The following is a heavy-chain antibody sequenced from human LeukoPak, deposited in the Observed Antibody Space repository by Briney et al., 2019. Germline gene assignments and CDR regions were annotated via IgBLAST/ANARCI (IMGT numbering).Heavy chain of an antibody. D-gene: IGHD5-12*01. CDR2: ISGSGGTT. Sequence: QSGGSVRLSCAASGFNFRAYAMTWVRQAPGKGLDWVSGISGSGGTTYYADSVRGRFTISGDNSKNTVYLQLNNLRAEDTAVYYCAKDGVATQHALDIWGHGTMVTVSS. CDR3: AKDGVATQHALDI. J-gene: IGHJ3*02. V-gene: IGHV3-23*01. CDR1: GFNFRAYA.